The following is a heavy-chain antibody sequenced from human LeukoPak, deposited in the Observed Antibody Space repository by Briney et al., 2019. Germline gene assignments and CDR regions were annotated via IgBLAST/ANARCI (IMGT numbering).Heavy chain of an antibody. D-gene: IGHD1-26*01. CDR1: GGSISSSDYY. CDR2: ISSSGSS. V-gene: IGHV4-39*01. CDR3: ARRTSNPVGAIDY. J-gene: IGHJ4*02. Sequence: SETLSLTCTVSGGSISSSDYYWGWVRQPPGEGLGWSGAISSSGSSYYNPSLKSRVTISVDSSKNQFSLKLSSATAADTAVYYCARRTSNPVGAIDYWGQGTLVTVSS.